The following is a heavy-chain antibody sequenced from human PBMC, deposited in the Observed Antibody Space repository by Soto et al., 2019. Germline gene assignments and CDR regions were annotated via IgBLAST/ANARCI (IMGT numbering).Heavy chain of an antibody. V-gene: IGHV3-7*03. Sequence: EVQVVESGGGLVQPGGSLRLSCAASGFTFSSYWMSWVRQAPGKGLEWVARINQDGSEKYYVDSVKGRFTISRDNAKNSPYLQMNSLRAEDTAVYYCARDYPGGSYYDYWGQGTLVTVSS. CDR3: ARDYPGGSYYDY. J-gene: IGHJ4*02. CDR1: GFTFSSYW. CDR2: INQDGSEK. D-gene: IGHD1-26*01.